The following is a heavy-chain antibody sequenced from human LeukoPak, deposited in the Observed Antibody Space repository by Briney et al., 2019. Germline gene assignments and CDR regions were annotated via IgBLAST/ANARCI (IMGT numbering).Heavy chain of an antibody. CDR2: IYYSGST. J-gene: IGHJ4*02. CDR3: ARHPTHYDFWSGSVDYFDY. Sequence: SETLSLTCTVSGGSISSSSYYWGWIRQPPGKGLEWIRSIYYSGSTYYNPSLKSRVTISVDTSKNQFSLKLSSVTAADTAVYYGARHPTHYDFWSGSVDYFDYWGQGTLVTASS. D-gene: IGHD3-3*01. CDR1: GGSISSSSYY. V-gene: IGHV4-39*01.